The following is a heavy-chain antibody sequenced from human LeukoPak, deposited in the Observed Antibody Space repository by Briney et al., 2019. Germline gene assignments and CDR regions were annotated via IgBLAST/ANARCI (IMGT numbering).Heavy chain of an antibody. Sequence: PSGTLSLTCAVSGGSISSSNWWSWVRQPPGKGLEWIGEIYHGGSTNYNPSLKSRVTISVDKSKNQFSLKLTSVTATDTAVYYCATNSPTMGAAGRNWFDPWGQGTLVTVSS. V-gene: IGHV4-4*02. D-gene: IGHD6-13*01. CDR3: ATNSPTMGAAGRNWFDP. CDR2: IYHGGST. J-gene: IGHJ5*02. CDR1: GGSISSSNW.